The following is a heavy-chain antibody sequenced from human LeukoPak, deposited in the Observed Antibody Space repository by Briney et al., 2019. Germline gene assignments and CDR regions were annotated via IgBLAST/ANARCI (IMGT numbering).Heavy chain of an antibody. D-gene: IGHD2-15*01. CDR1: GVYISSYY. V-gene: IGHV4-59*12. CDR2: IYYSGST. Sequence: PSETLSLTCTVSGVYISSYYWSWIRQPPGKGLEWIGYIYYSGSTNYNPSLKSRVTISVDTSKNQFSLKLSSVTAADTAVYYCARVREDCSGGSCYSMDYWGQGTLVTVSS. J-gene: IGHJ4*02. CDR3: ARVREDCSGGSCYSMDY.